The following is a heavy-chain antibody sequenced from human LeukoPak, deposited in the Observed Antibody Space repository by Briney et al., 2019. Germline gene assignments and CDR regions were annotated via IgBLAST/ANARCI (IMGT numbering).Heavy chain of an antibody. D-gene: IGHD3-10*01. Sequence: GSLRLSCAASGFTFSSYSMNWVRQAPGKGLEWVSSISSSSSYIYYADSVKGRFTISRDNAKNSPYLQMNSLRAEDTAVYYCARDYGMVRGASDYWGQGTLVTVSS. J-gene: IGHJ4*02. V-gene: IGHV3-21*01. CDR1: GFTFSSYS. CDR2: ISSSSSYI. CDR3: ARDYGMVRGASDY.